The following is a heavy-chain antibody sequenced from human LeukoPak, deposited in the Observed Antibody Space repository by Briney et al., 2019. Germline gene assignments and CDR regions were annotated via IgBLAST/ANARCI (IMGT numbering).Heavy chain of an antibody. CDR3: AKNPYEYYFDY. D-gene: IGHD5-12*01. CDR1: GYTFTGYY. Sequence: ASVKVSCKASGYTFTGYYMHWVRQAPGQGLEWMGWINPNSGDTNYAQKFQGRVTMTRDTSIRTAYMGLSGLRSDDTAVYCCAKNPYEYYFDYWGQGTLVTVSS. V-gene: IGHV1-2*02. CDR2: INPNSGDT. J-gene: IGHJ4*02.